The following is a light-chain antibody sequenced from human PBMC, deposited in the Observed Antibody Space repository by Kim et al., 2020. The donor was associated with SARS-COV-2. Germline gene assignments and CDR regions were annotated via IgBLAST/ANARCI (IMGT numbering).Light chain of an antibody. CDR1: SLRSYY. V-gene: IGLV3-19*01. J-gene: IGLJ2*01. CDR3: NSRGSNDNVL. Sequence: ALGQRDRITCQGDSLRSYYATGYQQKPGQAPIVVIYGKNNRPSGIPDRFSGSSSGDTASLTITGTQAGDEADYYCNSRGSNDNVLFGGGTQLTVL. CDR2: GKN.